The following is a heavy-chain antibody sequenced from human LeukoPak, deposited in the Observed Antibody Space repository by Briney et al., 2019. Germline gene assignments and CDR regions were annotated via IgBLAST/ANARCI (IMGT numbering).Heavy chain of an antibody. V-gene: IGHV4-4*07. CDR2: IYTSGST. Sequence: SETLSLTCTVSGGPISSYYWSWIRQPAGKGLEWIGRIYTSGSTNYNPSLKSRVTMSVDTSKNQFSLKLSSVTAADTAVYYCARDSLWELYFDYWGQGTLVTVSS. CDR1: GGPISSYY. D-gene: IGHD1-26*01. CDR3: ARDSLWELYFDY. J-gene: IGHJ4*02.